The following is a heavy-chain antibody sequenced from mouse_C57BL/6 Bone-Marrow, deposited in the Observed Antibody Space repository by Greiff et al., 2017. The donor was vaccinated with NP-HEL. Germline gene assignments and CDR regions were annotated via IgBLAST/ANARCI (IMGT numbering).Heavy chain of an antibody. CDR2: VYPYNGGT. CDR3: ASSLGEEYYFDY. D-gene: IGHD6-2*01. J-gene: IGHJ2*01. CDR1: GFTFTDYY. Sequence: EVQVVESGPVLVKPGPSVKISCKASGFTFTDYYMHWVKQSHGKSLEWIGLVYPYNGGTSYNQKFKGKATLTVDTSSSTAYMELNSLTSEDSAVYYCASSLGEEYYFDYWGQGTTLTVSS. V-gene: IGHV1-36*01.